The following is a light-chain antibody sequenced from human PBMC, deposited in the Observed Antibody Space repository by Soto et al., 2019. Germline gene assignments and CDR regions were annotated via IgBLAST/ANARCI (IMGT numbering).Light chain of an antibody. CDR3: QQYYNWPRT. V-gene: IGKV3-15*01. CDR1: QSVGSN. J-gene: IGKJ2*01. CDR2: GAS. Sequence: EMVMTQSPATLSVSPGDGATLSCRASQSVGSNLAWFQQKPGQAPRLLIYGASTRATGIPARFSVSGSGTEFTLTISSLQSEDFAVYYCQQYYNWPRTFGQGTKLEIK.